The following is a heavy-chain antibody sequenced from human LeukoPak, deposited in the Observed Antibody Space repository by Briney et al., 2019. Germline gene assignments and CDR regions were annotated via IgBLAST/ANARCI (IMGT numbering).Heavy chain of an antibody. CDR3: AKYTSGTSYRGLDQ. CDR2: IIGSAANT. V-gene: IGHV3-23*01. Sequence: GGSLRLSCGASGLTVSSYAMSWVRQAPGKGLEWVSTIIGSAANTYYADSVKGRFTISRDDSKNTVYLQMNSLRAEDTAVYSCAKYTSGTSYRGLDQWGHGTLVTVSS. D-gene: IGHD3-10*01. CDR1: GLTVSSYA. J-gene: IGHJ4*03.